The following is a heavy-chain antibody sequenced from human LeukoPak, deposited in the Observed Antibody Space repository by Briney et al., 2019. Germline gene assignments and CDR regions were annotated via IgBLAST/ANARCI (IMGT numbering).Heavy chain of an antibody. CDR1: GGTFSSYA. D-gene: IGHD3-10*01. J-gene: IGHJ5*02. CDR3: ARAPSIRITMVRDVWFDP. CDR2: IIPIFGTA. V-gene: IGHV1-69*13. Sequence: SVKVSCKASGGTFSSYAISWVRQAPGQGLEWMGGIIPIFGTANYAQKFQGRVTITADESTSTAYMELSGLRSEDTAVYYCARAPSIRITMVRDVWFDPWGQGTLVTVSS.